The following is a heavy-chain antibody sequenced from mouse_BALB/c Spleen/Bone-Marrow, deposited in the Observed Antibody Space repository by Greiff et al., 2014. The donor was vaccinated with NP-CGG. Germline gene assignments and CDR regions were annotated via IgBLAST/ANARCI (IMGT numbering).Heavy chain of an antibody. CDR2: IYPGNSDT. J-gene: IGHJ3*01. D-gene: IGHD1-1*01. V-gene: IGHV1-5*01. CDR3: TSYYGSSPGWFAY. Sequence: EVQLQQSGTVLARPGASVKMSCKASGYSFTSYWMHWVKQRPGQGLEWIGAIYPGNSDTSYNQKFKGKAKLTAVTSASTAYMELSSLTNEDSAVYYCTSYYGSSPGWFAYWGQGTLVTVSA. CDR1: GYSFTSYW.